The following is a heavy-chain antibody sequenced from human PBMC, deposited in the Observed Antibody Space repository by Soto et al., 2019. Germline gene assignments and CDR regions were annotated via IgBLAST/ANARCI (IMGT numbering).Heavy chain of an antibody. J-gene: IGHJ4*02. D-gene: IGHD3-10*01. Sequence: QVQLVQSGAEVKKPGSSVKVSCKASGGTFSSYTISWVRQAPGQGLEWMGRIIPILGRANYAQKFQGRVTITADKSTSTAYMELSSLRSEDAAVYYCATALPPYYYGSGSYLDYFDYWGQGTLVTVSS. CDR2: IIPILGRA. CDR1: GGTFSSYT. CDR3: ATALPPYYYGSGSYLDYFDY. V-gene: IGHV1-69*02.